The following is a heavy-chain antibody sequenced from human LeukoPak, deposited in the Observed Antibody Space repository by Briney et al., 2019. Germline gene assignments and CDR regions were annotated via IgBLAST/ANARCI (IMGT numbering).Heavy chain of an antibody. Sequence: GGSLRLSCAASGFIFSSYAMSWVRQAPGKGLEWVSTISGSGGSTYYADSVKGRFTISRDNSKNTVYLQMNSLRAEDTAVYYCARDSYFGDNYYYIYYMDVWGKGTTVTVSS. V-gene: IGHV3-23*01. CDR3: ARDSYFGDNYYYIYYMDV. J-gene: IGHJ6*03. D-gene: IGHD3-10*01. CDR1: GFIFSSYA. CDR2: ISGSGGST.